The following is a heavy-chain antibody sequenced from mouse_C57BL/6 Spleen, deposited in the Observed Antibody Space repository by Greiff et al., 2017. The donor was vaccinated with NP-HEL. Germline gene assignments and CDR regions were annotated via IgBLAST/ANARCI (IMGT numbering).Heavy chain of an antibody. Sequence: EVMLVESEGGLVQPGSSMKLSCTASGFTFSDYYMAWVRQVPEKGLEWVANINYDGSSTYYLDSLKSRFIISRDNAKNILYLQMSSLKSEDTATYYCARTYYGYDGAYAMDYWGQGTSVTVSS. J-gene: IGHJ4*01. CDR2: INYDGSST. CDR3: ARTYYGYDGAYAMDY. CDR1: GFTFSDYY. V-gene: IGHV5-16*01. D-gene: IGHD2-9*01.